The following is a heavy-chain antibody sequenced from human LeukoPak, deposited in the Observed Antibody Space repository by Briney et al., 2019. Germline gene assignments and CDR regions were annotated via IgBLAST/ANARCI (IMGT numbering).Heavy chain of an antibody. Sequence: ASVKVSCKASGGTFSSDAISWVREAPGQGREWMGGIIPIVVTANYAQKFQGRVTITADESTSTAYMELSSLRSEDTAVYYCASSAIYGDYVRFDYWGQGTLVTVSS. J-gene: IGHJ4*02. CDR1: GGTFSSDA. CDR2: IIPIVVTA. D-gene: IGHD4-17*01. CDR3: ASSAIYGDYVRFDY. V-gene: IGHV1-69*13.